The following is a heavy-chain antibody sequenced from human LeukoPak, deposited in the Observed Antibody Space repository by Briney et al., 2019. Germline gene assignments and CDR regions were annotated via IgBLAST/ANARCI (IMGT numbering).Heavy chain of an antibody. CDR2: ISGSGTTI. D-gene: IGHD5-18*01. V-gene: IGHV3-48*03. CDR3: AANTPMGHYFDN. Sequence: GGSLRLSCAASGFTFSSNEMNWVRQAPGKGLQRISYISGSGTTIYYADSVKGRFTISRDNAKNSLYLQMNSLRAEDTAIYYCAANTPMGHYFDNWGQGTLVSASS. J-gene: IGHJ4*02. CDR1: GFTFSSNE.